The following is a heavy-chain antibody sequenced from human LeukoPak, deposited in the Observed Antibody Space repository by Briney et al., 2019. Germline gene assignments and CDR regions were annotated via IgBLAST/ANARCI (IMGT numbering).Heavy chain of an antibody. CDR2: IYHSGST. D-gene: IGHD5-18*01. CDR3: ARGQKYRSGYTVTELGSGYFDY. V-gene: IGHV4-38-2*02. Sequence: SETLSLTCTVSGYSITSGYYWGWIRQPPGQGLEWIGSIYHSGSTHYNPSLKSRVTISVDTSKNQFSLRLSSVTAADTAVYYCARGQKYRSGYTVTELGSGYFDYWGQGTLVTVSS. CDR1: GYSITSGYY. J-gene: IGHJ4*02.